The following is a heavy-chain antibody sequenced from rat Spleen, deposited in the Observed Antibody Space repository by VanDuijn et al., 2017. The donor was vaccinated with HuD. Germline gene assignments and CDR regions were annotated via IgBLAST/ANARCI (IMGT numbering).Heavy chain of an antibody. V-gene: IGHV6-8*01. J-gene: IGHJ3*01. CDR2: IKAKSYNYAT. CDR1: GFTFSYAW. CDR3: IWDNRNWFPY. D-gene: IGHD1-10*01. Sequence: EVQVLESGGGLVQPGKSLKLTCATSGFTFSYAWMHWVRQSPEKQLEWVAQIKAKSYNYATYYAESVKGRFTISRDDSKSSVYLQMNSLKEEDTAIYYCIWDNRNWFPYWGQGTLVTVSS.